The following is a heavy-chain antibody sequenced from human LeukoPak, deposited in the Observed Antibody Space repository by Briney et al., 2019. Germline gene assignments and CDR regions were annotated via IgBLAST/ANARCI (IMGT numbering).Heavy chain of an antibody. CDR1: GYTFTGYY. CDR3: ARDGSGSYYKLPYNWFDP. Sequence: ASVKVSCKPSGYTFTGYYFHWVRQAPGQGLEWMGWINPNSGGTNYEQKFQGRVTMTRDTSISTAYMELSRLRSDDTAVYYCARDGSGSYYKLPYNWFDPWGQGTLVTVSS. D-gene: IGHD3-10*01. V-gene: IGHV1-2*02. J-gene: IGHJ5*02. CDR2: INPNSGGT.